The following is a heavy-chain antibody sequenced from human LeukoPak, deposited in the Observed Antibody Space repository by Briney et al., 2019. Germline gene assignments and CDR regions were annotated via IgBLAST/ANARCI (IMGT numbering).Heavy chain of an antibody. J-gene: IGHJ4*02. CDR2: IYYSGST. D-gene: IGHD3-10*01. V-gene: IGHV4-31*03. Sequence: SETLSLTCTVSGGSISSCGYYWSWIRQHPGKGLEWIGYIYYSGSTYYNPSLKSRVTISVDTSKNQFSLKLSSVTAADTAVYYCARVRMVRGVIIGQGGYFDYWGQGTLVTVSS. CDR3: ARVRMVRGVIIGQGGYFDY. CDR1: GGSISSCGYY.